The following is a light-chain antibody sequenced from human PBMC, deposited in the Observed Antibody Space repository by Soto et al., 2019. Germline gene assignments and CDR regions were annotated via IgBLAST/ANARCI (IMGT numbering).Light chain of an antibody. CDR1: QSLRNNY. Sequence: EIVLTQSPGTLSLSPGERATLSCRASQSLRNNYLAWYQQKPGQTPRLLIHSASSRATGIPDRFSGSGSGTDFTLIISRLEPADFAVYYCQQFNNSPLTFGGGTKVEIK. CDR3: QQFNNSPLT. J-gene: IGKJ4*01. V-gene: IGKV3-20*01. CDR2: SAS.